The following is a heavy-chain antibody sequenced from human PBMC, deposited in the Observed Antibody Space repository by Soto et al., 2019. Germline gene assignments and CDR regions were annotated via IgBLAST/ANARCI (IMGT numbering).Heavy chain of an antibody. Sequence: QLQESGPGLVKPSQTLSLTCSVSGGSINNNDYYWSWIRQTPGKGLEWIGYVYYSGSSAYIPSLKSRLSRSIDKSKNQFHLKLNSVTAADTATYYCASLSYFYDKWYFDLWGRGNLVTVSS. CDR1: GGSINNNDYY. V-gene: IGHV4-30-4*01. CDR2: VYYSGSS. D-gene: IGHD3-22*01. J-gene: IGHJ2*01. CDR3: ASLSYFYDKWYFDL.